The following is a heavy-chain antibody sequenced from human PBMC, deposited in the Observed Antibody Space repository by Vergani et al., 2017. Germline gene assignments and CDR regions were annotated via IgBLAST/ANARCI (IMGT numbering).Heavy chain of an antibody. CDR2: IDPSDSYP. V-gene: IGHV5-10-1*01. D-gene: IGHD3-10*01. Sequence: VQLVQSGAEVKKPGESLRISCKGSGYSFTSYWISWVRQMPGKGLEWMGRIDPSDSYPNYSPSFQGHVTISTDKSSRTAYLEGGSLKASDTAMYYCAKGRYYGSGAVDYWGQGTLVTVSS. CDR1: GYSFTSYW. J-gene: IGHJ4*02. CDR3: AKGRYYGSGAVDY.